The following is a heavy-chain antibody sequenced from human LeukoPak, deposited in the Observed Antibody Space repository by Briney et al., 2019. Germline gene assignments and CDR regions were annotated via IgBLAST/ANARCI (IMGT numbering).Heavy chain of an antibody. D-gene: IGHD6-19*01. V-gene: IGHV3-53*01. CDR2: IYSGGST. Sequence: GGSLRLSCAASGFTVSSNYMSWVRQAPGKGLEWVSVIYSGGSTYYAESVKGRFTISRDNSKNTVYLQMNSLRVEDTAVYYCARHAKWLVYYFDYWGQGTLVTVSS. J-gene: IGHJ4*02. CDR1: GFTVSSNY. CDR3: ARHAKWLVYYFDY.